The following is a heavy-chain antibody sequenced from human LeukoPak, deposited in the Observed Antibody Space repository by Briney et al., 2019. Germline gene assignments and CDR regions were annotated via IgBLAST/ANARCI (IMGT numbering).Heavy chain of an antibody. J-gene: IGHJ4*02. CDR3: AGKPLSGGYGGTIDY. V-gene: IGHV3-74*01. Sequence: PGGSPRLSCATSGFTLSSYWMHWVRQVPGKGLEWLSRINNDGVSTSYADSVKGRFTISRDNAKNTLYLRMNSLRAEDTAIYYCAGKPLSGGYGGTIDYWGQGTLVTVSS. D-gene: IGHD5-12*01. CDR2: INNDGVST. CDR1: GFTLSSYW.